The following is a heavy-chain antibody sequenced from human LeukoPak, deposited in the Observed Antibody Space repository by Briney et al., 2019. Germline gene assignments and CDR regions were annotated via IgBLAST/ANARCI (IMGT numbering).Heavy chain of an antibody. CDR3: ARHRSGWLQSSFDY. J-gene: IGHJ4*02. D-gene: IGHD5-24*01. V-gene: IGHV4-4*07. CDR2: IYTTGIT. Sequence: SETLSLTCTVSGGSISGYYWSWIRQPAGKGLEWIGRIYTTGITNYNPSLKSRVTISVDTSKNQFSLKLSSVTAADTAVYYCARHRSGWLQSSFDYWGQGTLVTVSS. CDR1: GGSISGYY.